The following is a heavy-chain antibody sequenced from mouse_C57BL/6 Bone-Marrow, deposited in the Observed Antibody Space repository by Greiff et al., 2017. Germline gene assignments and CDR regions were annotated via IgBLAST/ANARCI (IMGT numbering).Heavy chain of an antibody. Sequence: EVKLQESGGGLVQPGESLKLSCESNEYEFPSHDMSWVRKTPEKRLELVAAINSDGGSTYYPDTMERRFIISRDNTKKTLYLQMSSLRSEDTALYYCARSRTGTYAMDYWGQGTSVTVSS. CDR3: ARSRTGTYAMDY. V-gene: IGHV5-2*01. J-gene: IGHJ4*01. CDR2: INSDGGST. D-gene: IGHD4-1*01. CDR1: EYEFPSHD.